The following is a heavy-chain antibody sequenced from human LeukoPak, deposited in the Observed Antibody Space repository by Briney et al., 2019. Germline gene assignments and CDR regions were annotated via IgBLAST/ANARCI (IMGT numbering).Heavy chain of an antibody. CDR2: ISGSGGST. D-gene: IGHD6-19*01. CDR1: GFTFSSYA. V-gene: IGHV3-23*01. J-gene: IGHJ6*02. CDR3: AEGSGWYYYGMDV. Sequence: GGSLRLSCAASGFTFSSYAMSWVRQAPGKGLEWVPAISGSGGSTYYADSVKGRFTISRDNSKNTLYLQMNSLRAEDTAVYYCAEGSGWYYYGMDVWGQGTTVTVSS.